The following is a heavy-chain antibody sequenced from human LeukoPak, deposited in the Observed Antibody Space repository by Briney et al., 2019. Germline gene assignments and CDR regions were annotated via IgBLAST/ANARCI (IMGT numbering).Heavy chain of an antibody. CDR3: ARQRY. Sequence: SETLSLTCTVSGGSISSSSYYWGWIRQPPGKGLEWIGEINHSGSTNYNPSLKSRVTISVDTSKNQFSLKLSSVTAADTAVYYCARQRYWGQGTLVTVSS. CDR2: INHSGST. V-gene: IGHV4-39*01. CDR1: GGSISSSSYY. J-gene: IGHJ4*02.